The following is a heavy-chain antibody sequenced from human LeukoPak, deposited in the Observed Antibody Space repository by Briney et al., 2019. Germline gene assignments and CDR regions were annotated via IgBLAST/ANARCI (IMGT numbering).Heavy chain of an antibody. D-gene: IGHD3-3*01. V-gene: IGHV3-33*01. J-gene: IGHJ5*02. Sequence: GSLGLSCAASGFSFSNHGMHWVRQAPGKRLEWVAVIWDDGNNKRYANSVNGRFTISRDNAKNTLYLQMNSLRAEDTAVYYCARDAGGYDFWSGYSSSWFDPWGQGTLVTVSS. CDR3: ARDAGGYDFWSGYSSSWFDP. CDR2: IWDDGNNK. CDR1: GFSFSNHG.